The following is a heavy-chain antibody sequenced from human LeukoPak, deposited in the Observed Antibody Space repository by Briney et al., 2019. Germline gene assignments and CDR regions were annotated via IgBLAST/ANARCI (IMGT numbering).Heavy chain of an antibody. J-gene: IGHJ3*02. CDR1: GGSFSGYY. V-gene: IGHV4-34*01. D-gene: IGHD2-2*02. CDR2: INHSGST. CDR3: ATQYCSSTSCYKDAFDI. Sequence: SVTLPLICAVYGGSFSGYYWSWIRQPPGKGLEWIGEINHSGSTNYNPSLKSRVTISVDTSKNQFSLKLSSVTAADTAVYYCATQYCSSTSCYKDAFDIWGQGTMVTVSS.